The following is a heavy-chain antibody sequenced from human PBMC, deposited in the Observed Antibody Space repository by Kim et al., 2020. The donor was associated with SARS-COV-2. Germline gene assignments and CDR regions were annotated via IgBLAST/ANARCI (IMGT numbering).Heavy chain of an antibody. J-gene: IGHJ4*02. CDR3: ARGGRASAWFVGRGYYDH. CDR1: GYSVSSYFY. V-gene: IGHV4-38-2*02. Sequence: SQTLSLTCIVSGYSVSSYFYWSWIRQSPGKGLEYIASIYHEGDTDYNPSLRSRVTISVVTSKNQFSLILNSVTAADTAVYYCARGGRASAWFVGRGYYDHGGPGTLVAVSS. CDR2: IYHEGDT. D-gene: IGHD6-19*01.